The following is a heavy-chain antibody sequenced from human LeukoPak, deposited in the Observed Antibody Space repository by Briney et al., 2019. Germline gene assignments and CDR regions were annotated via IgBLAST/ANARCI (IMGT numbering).Heavy chain of an antibody. J-gene: IGHJ4*02. CDR3: ASHSHNNYFDY. CDR1: GFTFSTYW. CDR2: INQGASEK. V-gene: IGHV3-7*01. D-gene: IGHD5-24*01. Sequence: PGGSLRLSCAASGFTFSTYWMSWVRQAPGKGLEWVANINQGASEKYYVDSVKGRFTISRDNAKKSLYLQMNSLRAEDTAVYYCASHSHNNYFDYWGQGTLVTVSS.